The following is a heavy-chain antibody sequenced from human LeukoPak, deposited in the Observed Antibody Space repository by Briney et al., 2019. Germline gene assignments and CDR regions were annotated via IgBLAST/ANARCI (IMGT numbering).Heavy chain of an antibody. D-gene: IGHD3-3*01. Sequence: PGGSLRLSCAASGFTFSSYAMSWVRQAPGKGLEWVSAISGSGGSTYYADSVKGRFTISRDNSKNTLYLQMNSLRAEDTAVYYCARGPVFGIGWDRGYYRDVGKKGTTATVP. CDR2: ISGSGGST. V-gene: IGHV3-23*01. CDR3: ARGPVFGIGWDRGYYRDV. J-gene: IGHJ6*03. CDR1: GFTFSSYA.